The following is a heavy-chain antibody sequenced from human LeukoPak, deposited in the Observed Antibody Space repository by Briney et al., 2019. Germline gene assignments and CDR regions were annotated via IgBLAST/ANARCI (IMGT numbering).Heavy chain of an antibody. J-gene: IGHJ3*02. CDR3: ARDYGAVAFPNAFDI. Sequence: PGGSLRLSCAASGFTFSSYGMHWVRQAPGKGLEWVSSISGSRDYISYADSLKGRFTISRDNAKNSLYLQMNSLRAEDTAVYYCARDYGAVAFPNAFDIWGQGTVVTVSS. D-gene: IGHD6-19*01. CDR1: GFTFSSYG. CDR2: ISGSRDYI. V-gene: IGHV3-21*01.